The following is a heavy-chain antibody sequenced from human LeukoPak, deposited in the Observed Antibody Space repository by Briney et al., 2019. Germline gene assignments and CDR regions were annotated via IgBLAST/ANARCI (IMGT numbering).Heavy chain of an antibody. Sequence: PGRSLILSWAASGFTFSSYGIHLVRQAPGKGQEGVAVISRDGSIKYYADSVQGRFTISRDNSQNTLYLQMNSLRAEDTAVYFCAKDPDYGLGTDYWGQGTLVTVSS. CDR2: ISRDGSIK. D-gene: IGHD3-10*01. CDR3: AKDPDYGLGTDY. J-gene: IGHJ4*02. CDR1: GFTFSSYG. V-gene: IGHV3-30*18.